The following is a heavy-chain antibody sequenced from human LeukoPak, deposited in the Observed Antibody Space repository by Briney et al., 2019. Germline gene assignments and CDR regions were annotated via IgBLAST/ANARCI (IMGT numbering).Heavy chain of an antibody. J-gene: IGHJ4*02. CDR3: ARHILTSGSVE. D-gene: IGHD3-9*01. CDR2: MFYSGTT. Sequence: SETLSLTCTVSGGSISGYYCSWIRQATGKGLEWIAYMFYSGTTKYSPSLKSRVTISIDKSKNQFSLKLTSVTAADTAVYYCARHILTSGSVEWGQGTLVTVSS. V-gene: IGHV4-59*08. CDR1: GGSISGYY.